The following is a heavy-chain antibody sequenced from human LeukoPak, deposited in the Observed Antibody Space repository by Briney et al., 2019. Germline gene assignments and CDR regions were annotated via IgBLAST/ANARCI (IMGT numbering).Heavy chain of an antibody. J-gene: IGHJ5*02. V-gene: IGHV1-2*06. CDR1: GYTFSDYY. Sequence: ASVKVSCKASGYTFSDYYMHWVRQAPGQGLEWMGRINPNGGGTSYAQKFQGRVTMTWDTSISTAYMELSRLRSDDTAVYYCARDQENNWFGHWGQGTLVTVSS. CDR3: ARDQENNWFGH. D-gene: IGHD5-24*01. CDR2: INPNGGGT.